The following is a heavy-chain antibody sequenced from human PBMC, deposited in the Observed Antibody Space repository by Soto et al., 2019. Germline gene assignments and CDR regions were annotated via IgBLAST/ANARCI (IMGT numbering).Heavy chain of an antibody. D-gene: IGHD6-13*01. V-gene: IGHV4-34*01. CDR2: INHSGGT. J-gene: IGHJ6*02. Sequence: NPSETLSLTCAVYGGSFSYYYWTWIRQPPGKGLEWIGEINHSGGTNYNPSLKSRVTISEDTSKNQFSLKLNSVTAADTAMYYCARQSGGVGYSSSWYGGGYGMDVWGQGTTVTVSS. CDR3: ARQSGGVGYSSSWYGGGYGMDV. CDR1: GGSFSYYY.